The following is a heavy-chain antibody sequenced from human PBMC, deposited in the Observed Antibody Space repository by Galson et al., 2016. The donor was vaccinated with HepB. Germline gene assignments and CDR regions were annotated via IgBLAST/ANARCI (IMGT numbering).Heavy chain of an antibody. CDR3: AKDGRIYCSSASCHDHFHY. V-gene: IGHV3-30*18. J-gene: IGHJ4*02. CDR2: ISYDGSNK. D-gene: IGHD2-2*01. Sequence: QAPGKGLEWVAFISYDGSNKKYADSVKGRFTISRDNSKKTLYLQMNSLRAGDTAVYYCAKDGRIYCSSASCHDHFHYWGQGTLVTVSS.